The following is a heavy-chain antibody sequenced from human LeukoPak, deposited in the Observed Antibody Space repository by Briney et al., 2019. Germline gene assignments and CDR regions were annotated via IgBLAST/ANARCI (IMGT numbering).Heavy chain of an antibody. J-gene: IGHJ6*02. CDR2: ISNTGSVI. CDR1: GSTFSSHT. Sequence: GGSLRLSCAASGSTFSSHTMNWVRQAPGKGLEWISYISNTGSVIYYADSVKGRFTISRDNAKNSLYLQMNSLRAEDTAVYYCAKLLGGDYYYGMDVWGQGTTVTVSS. CDR3: AKLLGGDYYYGMDV. D-gene: IGHD3-16*01. V-gene: IGHV3-48*04.